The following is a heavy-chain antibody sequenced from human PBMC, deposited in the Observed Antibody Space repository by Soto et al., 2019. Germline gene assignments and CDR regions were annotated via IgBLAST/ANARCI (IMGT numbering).Heavy chain of an antibody. CDR2: IYPGDSDT. J-gene: IGHJ6*03. D-gene: IGHD3-10*01. V-gene: IGHV5-51*01. Sequence: GESLKISCKGSGYSFTSYWIGWVRQMPGKGLEWMGIIYPGDSDTRYSPSFQGQVTISADKSISTAYLQWSSLKASDTAMYYCARSVLYGPYYYYYMDVWGKGTTVTVSS. CDR3: ARSVLYGPYYYYYMDV. CDR1: GYSFTSYW.